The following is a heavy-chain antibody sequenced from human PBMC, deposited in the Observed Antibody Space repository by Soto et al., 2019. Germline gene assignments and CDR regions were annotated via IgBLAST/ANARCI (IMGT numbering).Heavy chain of an antibody. J-gene: IGHJ4*02. V-gene: IGHV1-2*02. CDR2: INPNSGDT. CDR3: ARRRLTTGTDYFDH. CDR1: GYTFNDYH. Sequence: ASVKVSCKTSGYTFNDYHLHWVRQAPGQGLEWMGSINPNSGDTDYAQRFQGRVTLTRDTSIRKVYMELSILRSDDKAVYYCARRRLTTGTDYFDHWGQGILVTVSS. D-gene: IGHD1-1*01.